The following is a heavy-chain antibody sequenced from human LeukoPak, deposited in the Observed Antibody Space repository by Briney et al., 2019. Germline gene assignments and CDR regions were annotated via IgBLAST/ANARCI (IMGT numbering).Heavy chain of an antibody. CDR3: ARSSVSGTYSGGY. CDR2: IYYGGST. Sequence: SSETLSLTCTVSGGSISSYYWSWIRQPPGKGLEWIGYIYYGGSTYSNPSLKGRVTISADTSKNQFSLKLTSVTAADTAVYYCARSSVSGTYSGGYWGQGTLVTVSS. J-gene: IGHJ4*02. V-gene: IGHV4-59*08. CDR1: GGSISSYY. D-gene: IGHD3-10*01.